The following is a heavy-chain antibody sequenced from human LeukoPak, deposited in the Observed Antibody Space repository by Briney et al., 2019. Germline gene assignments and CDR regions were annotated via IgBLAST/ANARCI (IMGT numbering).Heavy chain of an antibody. V-gene: IGHV3-11*04. D-gene: IGHD3-10*01. CDR1: GFTLSDYY. Sequence: RRSLRLSCAASGFTLSDYYMSWIRQAPGEGLEWVSYISSSGSTIYYADSVKGRFTISRDNAKNSLYLQMNSLRAEDTAVYYCAEGRTWFGDYYFDYWGQGTLVTVSS. J-gene: IGHJ4*02. CDR3: AEGRTWFGDYYFDY. CDR2: ISSSGSTI.